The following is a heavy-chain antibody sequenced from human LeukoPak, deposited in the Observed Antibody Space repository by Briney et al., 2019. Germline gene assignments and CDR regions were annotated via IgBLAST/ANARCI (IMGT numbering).Heavy chain of an antibody. CDR1: GFTFDDYG. V-gene: IGHV3-20*01. CDR3: ARGHSSGYLYYFDY. J-gene: IGHJ4*02. CDR2: INWNGGTI. Sequence: GGSLRLSCAASGFTFDDYGMSWVRQAPGKGLEWVSGINWNGGTIGYADSVKGRFTISRDNAKNSLYLQMNSLRAEDTALYHCARGHSSGYLYYFDYWGQGTLVTVSS. D-gene: IGHD3-22*01.